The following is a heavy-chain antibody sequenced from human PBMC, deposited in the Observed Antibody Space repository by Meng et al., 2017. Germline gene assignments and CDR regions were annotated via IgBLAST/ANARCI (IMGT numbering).Heavy chain of an antibody. Sequence: QVHLHQSGAGRLKPSETLSPTCAVYGGSFSVYYWSWIRQPPGKGLEWIGEINHSGSTNYNPSLKSRVTISVDTSKNQFYLKLSSVTAADTAVYYCARTEDNWFDPWGQGTLVTVSS. J-gene: IGHJ5*02. D-gene: IGHD1-14*01. CDR2: INHSGST. CDR3: ARTEDNWFDP. CDR1: GGSFSVYY. V-gene: IGHV4-34*01.